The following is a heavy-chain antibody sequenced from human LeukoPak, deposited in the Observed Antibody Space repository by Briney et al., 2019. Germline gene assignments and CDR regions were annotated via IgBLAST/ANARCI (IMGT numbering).Heavy chain of an antibody. Sequence: ASVKVSCKASGYTFTSYYMHWVRQALGQGLEWMGIINPSGGSTSYAQKFQGRVTMTRDMSTSTVYMELSSLRCEDTAGYYCAREGGHFYSCATPIDYWGQGTLVTVSS. CDR1: GYTFTSYY. J-gene: IGHJ4*02. V-gene: IGHV1-46*03. D-gene: IGHD3-3*02. CDR2: INPSGGST. CDR3: AREGGHFYSCATPIDY.